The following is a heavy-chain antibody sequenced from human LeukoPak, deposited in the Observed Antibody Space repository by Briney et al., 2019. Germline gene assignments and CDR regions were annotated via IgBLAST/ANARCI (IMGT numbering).Heavy chain of an antibody. V-gene: IGHV3-49*04. CDR2: IRSTAYGATT. D-gene: IGHD2-21*01. CDR1: GFTFGDYA. CDR3: TRGRAFLDY. Sequence: GGSLRLSCTASGFTFGDYAMSWVRQAPGKGLEWVGFIRSTAYGATTQYAASVKDRFIISRDDSRSIAYLQVNRLKTEDTAVYYCTRGRAFLDYWGQGTQVTVSS. J-gene: IGHJ4*02.